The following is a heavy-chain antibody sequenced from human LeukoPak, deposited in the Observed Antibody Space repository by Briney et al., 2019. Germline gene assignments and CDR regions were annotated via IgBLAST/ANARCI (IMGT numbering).Heavy chain of an antibody. J-gene: IGHJ4*02. V-gene: IGHV1-2*02. CDR2: MNPDSGGT. CDR1: GYIFTGHY. Sequence: ASVTVSCKTSGYIFTGHYMHWVRQAPGQGPEWMGWMNPDSGGTNYAQNFQGRVTTTRDTSTTTAYMELSGLTSEDTAVYYCARGLLRELLGLDYWGQGTLVTVSS. D-gene: IGHD3-10*01. CDR3: ARGLLRELLGLDY.